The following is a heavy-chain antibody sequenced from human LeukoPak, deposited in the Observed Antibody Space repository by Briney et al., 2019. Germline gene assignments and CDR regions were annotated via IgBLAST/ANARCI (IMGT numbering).Heavy chain of an antibody. J-gene: IGHJ4*02. Sequence: ASVKVSCKASGYTFTGYYMHWVRQATGQGLEWMGWMNPNSGNTGYAQKFQGRVTMTRNTSISTAYMELSSLRSEDTAVYYCARGISGEFDYWGQGTLVTVSS. V-gene: IGHV1-8*02. CDR2: MNPNSGNT. CDR3: ARGISGEFDY. CDR1: GYTFTGYY. D-gene: IGHD3-10*01.